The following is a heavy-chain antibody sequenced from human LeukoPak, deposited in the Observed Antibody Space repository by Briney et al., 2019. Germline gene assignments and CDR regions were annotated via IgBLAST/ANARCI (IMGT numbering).Heavy chain of an antibody. CDR1: GFTFSDSW. J-gene: IGHJ6*02. Sequence: PGGSLRLSCAASGFTFSDSWMSWGRQAPGKGLKRVANMNQDGSEKDYVDSVKGRFTISRDNARNSLYLQMGSLRAEDTAVYYCATYTHWVAGDVWGQGTTVTVSS. CDR2: MNQDGSEK. CDR3: ATYTHWVAGDV. D-gene: IGHD3-16*01. V-gene: IGHV3-7*01.